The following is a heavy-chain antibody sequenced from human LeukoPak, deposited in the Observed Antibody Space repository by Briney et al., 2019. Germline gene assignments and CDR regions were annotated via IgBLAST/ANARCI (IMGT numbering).Heavy chain of an antibody. CDR2: ISGSGEST. Sequence: PGGSLRLSCAASGFTFSSYAMSWVRQVPGKGLEWVSAISGSGESTYYADSVKGRFTISRDNSKNTLYLQMNSLRAEDTAVYYCAKVGFSGYTYGIYYMDVWGKGTTVTVSS. J-gene: IGHJ6*03. CDR3: AKVGFSGYTYGIYYMDV. D-gene: IGHD5-18*01. CDR1: GFTFSSYA. V-gene: IGHV3-23*01.